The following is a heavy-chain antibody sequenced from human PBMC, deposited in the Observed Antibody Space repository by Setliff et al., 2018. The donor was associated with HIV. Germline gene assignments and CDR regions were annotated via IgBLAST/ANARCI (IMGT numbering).Heavy chain of an antibody. V-gene: IGHV1-69*05. CDR1: GGTFSSYA. CDR3: ARDGLLVAGIRFDY. CDR2: IIPAFGTA. D-gene: IGHD6-19*01. J-gene: IGHJ4*01. Sequence: GASLKVSCKTSGGTFSSYAVSWVRQAPGQGLEWMRGIIPAFGTANYAQKFQGRVTITTDESTSTAYMELSGLRSEDTAVYFCARDGLLVAGIRFDYWGQGTLVTVSS.